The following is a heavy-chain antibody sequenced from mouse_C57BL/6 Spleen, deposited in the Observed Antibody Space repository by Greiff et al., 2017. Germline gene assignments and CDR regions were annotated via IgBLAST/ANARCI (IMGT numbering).Heavy chain of an antibody. V-gene: IGHV1-64*01. Sequence: QVQLQQPGAELVKPGASVKLSCKASGYTFTSYWMHWVKQRPGQGLEWIGMIHPNSGSTNYNEKFKSKATLTVDKSSSTAYMQLSSLTSEDSAVYCGARGVSIPHWDFWGWGTGGTVSVAS. CDR1: GYTFTSYW. J-gene: IGHJ1*03. D-gene: IGHD2-10*02. CDR3: ARGVSIPHWDFWG. CDR2: IHPNSGST.